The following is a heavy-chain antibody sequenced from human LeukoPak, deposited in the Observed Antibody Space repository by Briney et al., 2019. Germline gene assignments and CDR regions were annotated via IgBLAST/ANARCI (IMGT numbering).Heavy chain of an antibody. CDR3: ARRRQVTSYSPYAFDL. Sequence: PSQTLSLTCTASVGSISSGDYYGRWIRQPPGECLAWLGHMYFTGSTKSKPSLKSRVTISVDTSKKQLSLRLTSVSAADTAVYYCARRRQVTSYSPYAFDLWGQGTMVTVSS. CDR2: MYFTGST. D-gene: IGHD2-15*01. CDR1: VGSISSGDYY. J-gene: IGHJ3*01. V-gene: IGHV4-30-4*01.